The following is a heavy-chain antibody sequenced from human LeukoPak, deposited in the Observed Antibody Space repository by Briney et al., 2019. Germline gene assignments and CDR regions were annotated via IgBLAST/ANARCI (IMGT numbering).Heavy chain of an antibody. CDR1: GGSISSYY. CDR3: AGAGTYYYDSSGYYPPDY. D-gene: IGHD3-22*01. J-gene: IGHJ4*02. CDR2: IYYSGST. V-gene: IGHV4-59*01. Sequence: SETLSLTCTVSGGSISSYYWSWIRQPPGKGLEWIGYIYYSGSTNYNPSLKSRVTITVDTSKNQFSLKLSSVTAADTAVYYCAGAGTYYYDSSGYYPPDYWGQGTLVTVSS.